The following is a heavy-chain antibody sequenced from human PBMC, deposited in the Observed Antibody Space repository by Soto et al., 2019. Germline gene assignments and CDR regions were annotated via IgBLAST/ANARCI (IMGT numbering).Heavy chain of an antibody. V-gene: IGHV3-30*18. J-gene: IGHJ4*02. Sequence: GGSLRLSCVASGFTFSSYGMHWVRQAPGKGLEWVAVISYDGSNKYYADSVKGRFTISRDNSKNTLYLQMNSLRAEDTAVYYCAKGLGRQWLVNDYWGQGTLVTVSS. D-gene: IGHD6-19*01. CDR3: AKGLGRQWLVNDY. CDR2: ISYDGSNK. CDR1: GFTFSSYG.